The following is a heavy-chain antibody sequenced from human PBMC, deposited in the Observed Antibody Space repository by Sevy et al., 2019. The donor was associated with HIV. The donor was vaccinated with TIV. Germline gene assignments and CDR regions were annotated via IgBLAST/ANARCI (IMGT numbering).Heavy chain of an antibody. J-gene: IGHJ4*02. CDR2: IIAVFGKT. V-gene: IGHV1-69*13. Sequence: SVKVSCKTSGGIFRSNAISWVRQAPGQGLEWMGGIIAVFGKTNYAQKFQGRVTVTADESRGTAYMELSSLRSEDTAVYYCARDKYYYISGSFDYWGQGTPVTVSS. CDR3: ARDKYYYISGSFDY. D-gene: IGHD3-10*01. CDR1: GGIFRSNA.